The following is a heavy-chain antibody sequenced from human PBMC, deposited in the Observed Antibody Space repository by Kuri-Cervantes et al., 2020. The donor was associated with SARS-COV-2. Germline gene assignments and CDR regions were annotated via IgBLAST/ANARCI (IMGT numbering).Heavy chain of an antibody. CDR3: ARARLEWLPDAFDI. CDR2: ISSGSYIT. V-gene: IGHV3-23*01. J-gene: IGHJ3*02. CDR1: GFTFSSYA. D-gene: IGHD3-3*01. Sequence: ETLSLTCAASGFTFSSYAMSWVREAPGKGLEWVAAISSGSYITHYADSVKGRFTISRDDSKNTLHLQMDSLRGEDTAVYYCARARLEWLPDAFDIWGQGTMVTVSS.